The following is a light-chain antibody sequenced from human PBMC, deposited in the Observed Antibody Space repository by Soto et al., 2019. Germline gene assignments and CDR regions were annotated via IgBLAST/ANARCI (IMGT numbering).Light chain of an antibody. CDR1: QSVSSN. J-gene: IGKJ1*01. V-gene: IGKV3D-15*01. CDR3: QQYNNWPPWT. Sequence: EIVMTQSPATLSVSPGERATLSCRASQSVSSNLAWYQQKPGQAPRLLIYDASNRATGIPARFSGSGSGTDFTLTISSLQSEDFAVYYCQQYNNWPPWTFGQGTKVEIK. CDR2: DAS.